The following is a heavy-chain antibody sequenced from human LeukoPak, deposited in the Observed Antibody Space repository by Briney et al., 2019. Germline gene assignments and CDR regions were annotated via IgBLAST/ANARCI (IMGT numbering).Heavy chain of an antibody. CDR2: ISAYNGNT. D-gene: IGHD1-26*01. V-gene: IGHV1-18*01. CDR3: ARDSGYSGSYYYFDY. Sequence: ASVKVSCKASGYTFTSYGISWVRQAPGQGLEWMGWISAYNGNTNYAQKLQGRVTMTTDTSTSTAYMELRSLRSDDTAVYYCARDSGYSGSYYYFDYWGQGTLVTVSS. CDR1: GYTFTSYG. J-gene: IGHJ4*02.